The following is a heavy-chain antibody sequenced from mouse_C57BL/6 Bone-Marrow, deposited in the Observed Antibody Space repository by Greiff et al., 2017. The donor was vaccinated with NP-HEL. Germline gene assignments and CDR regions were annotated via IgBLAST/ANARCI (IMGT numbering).Heavy chain of an antibody. CDR1: GYTFTDYE. CDR2: IDPETGGT. V-gene: IGHV1-15*01. CDR3: TRRGVSDYGYFDV. J-gene: IGHJ1*03. Sequence: VQLQQSGAELVRPGASVTLSCKASGYTFTDYEMHWVKQTPVHGLEWIGAIDPETGGTAYNQKFKGKAILTADKSSSTAYMELRSLTSEDSAVYYGTRRGVSDYGYFDVWGTGTTVTVSS.